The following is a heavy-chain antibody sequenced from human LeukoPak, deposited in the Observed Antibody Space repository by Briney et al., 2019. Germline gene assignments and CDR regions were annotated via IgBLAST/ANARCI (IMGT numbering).Heavy chain of an antibody. J-gene: IGHJ4*02. CDR2: IDWDDDK. CDR3: ARIAPDYGSGSHHDY. V-gene: IGHV2-70*11. Sequence: ESGPTLVNPTQTLTLTCTFSGFSLSTSGMCVSWIRQPPGKALEWLARIDWDDDKYYSTSLKTRLTISKDTSKNQVVLTMTNMDPVDTATYYCARIAPDYGSGSHHDYWGQGTLVTVSS. D-gene: IGHD3-10*01. CDR1: GFSLSTSGMC.